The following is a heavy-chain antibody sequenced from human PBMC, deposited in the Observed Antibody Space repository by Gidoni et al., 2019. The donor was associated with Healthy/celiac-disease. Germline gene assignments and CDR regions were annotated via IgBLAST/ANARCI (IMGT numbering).Heavy chain of an antibody. CDR1: GLPFSSYA. Sequence: EVQLLESGGGLVQPGGSLRLSCVASGLPFSSYAMSWVRQGTGKGLECVSAISGSGGITYYADSLKGRFTISRDNSKNTLYLQMNSLRAEDTAVYYCAKFLLGRGSCYDYWGQGTLVTVSS. V-gene: IGHV3-23*01. CDR3: AKFLLGRGSCYDY. D-gene: IGHD2-15*01. CDR2: ISGSGGIT. J-gene: IGHJ4*02.